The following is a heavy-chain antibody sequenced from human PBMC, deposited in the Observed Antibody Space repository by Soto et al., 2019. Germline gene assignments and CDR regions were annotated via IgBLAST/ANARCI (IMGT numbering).Heavy chain of an antibody. CDR3: AKDNSHYRGNFVFDY. J-gene: IGHJ4*02. D-gene: IGHD2-21*01. Sequence: EVQLVESGGGLVQPGRSLRLSCAASGFTFDDYAMHWVRQAPGKGLEWVSGISWNSGSIGYADSVKGRFTISRDNAKNSRYLQMNSLRAENTALYYCAKDNSHYRGNFVFDYWGQGTLVTVSS. CDR2: ISWNSGSI. CDR1: GFTFDDYA. V-gene: IGHV3-9*01.